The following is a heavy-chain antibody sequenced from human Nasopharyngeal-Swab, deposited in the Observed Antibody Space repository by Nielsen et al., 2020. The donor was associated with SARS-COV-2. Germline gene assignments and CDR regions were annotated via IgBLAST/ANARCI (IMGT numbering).Heavy chain of an antibody. CDR2: ITSGGTYI. D-gene: IGHD3-22*01. J-gene: IGHJ3*02. Sequence: GGSLRLSCAASGFTFSTYSMNWVRQAPGKGLEWVSSITSGGTYIYYADSLKGRFTISRDNAKNSLYLQMNSLRADDTAVYYCARVRYYYDSHGAFDIWGQGTMVTVSS. V-gene: IGHV3-21*04. CDR1: GFTFSTYS. CDR3: ARVRYYYDSHGAFDI.